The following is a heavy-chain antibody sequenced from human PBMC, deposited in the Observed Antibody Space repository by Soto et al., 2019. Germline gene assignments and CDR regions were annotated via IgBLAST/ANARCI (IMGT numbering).Heavy chain of an antibody. J-gene: IGHJ4*02. CDR1: GFTFSSYG. Sequence: QVPLVESGGGVVQPGRSLRLSCAASGFTFSSYGMHWVRQAPGKGLEWVAVIWYDGSNKYYADSVKGRFTISRDNSKNTLYLQMNSLRAEDTAVYYCARVDTPGAVAPTDYWGQGTLVTVSS. D-gene: IGHD6-19*01. CDR3: ARVDTPGAVAPTDY. CDR2: IWYDGSNK. V-gene: IGHV3-33*01.